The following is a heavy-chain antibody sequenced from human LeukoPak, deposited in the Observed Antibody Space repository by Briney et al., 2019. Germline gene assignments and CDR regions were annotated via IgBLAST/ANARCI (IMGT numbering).Heavy chain of an antibody. V-gene: IGHV4-34*01. D-gene: IGHD6-13*01. CDR2: INHSGST. CDR1: GGSFSGYY. J-gene: IGHJ4*02. Sequence: SETLSLTCAVYGGSFSGYYWSWICQPPGKGLEWIGEINHSGSTNYNPSLKSRVTISVDTSKNQFSLKLSSVTAADTAVYYCARHRPSAAPDYWGQGTLVTVSS. CDR3: ARHRPSAAPDY.